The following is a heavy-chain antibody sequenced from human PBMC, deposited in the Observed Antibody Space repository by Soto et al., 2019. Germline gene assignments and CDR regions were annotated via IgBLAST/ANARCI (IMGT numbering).Heavy chain of an antibody. Sequence: ASVKVSCKASGYTFTSYGISWVRQAPGQGLEWMGWISAYNGNTNYAQKLQGRVTMTTDTSTSTAYMELRSLRSDDTAVYYCAGDAPKTNDYYYYGMDVWGQGTTVTVSS. CDR3: AGDAPKTNDYYYYGMDV. D-gene: IGHD1-1*01. V-gene: IGHV1-18*01. J-gene: IGHJ6*02. CDR2: ISAYNGNT. CDR1: GYTFTSYG.